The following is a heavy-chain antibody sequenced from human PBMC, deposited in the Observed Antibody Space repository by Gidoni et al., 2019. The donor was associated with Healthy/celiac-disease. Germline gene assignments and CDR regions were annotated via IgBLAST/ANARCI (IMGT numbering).Heavy chain of an antibody. CDR2: INPNSGGT. J-gene: IGHJ4*02. CDR1: GYTFTGYY. D-gene: IGHD6-19*01. Sequence: QVQLVQSGAEVKKPGASVKVSCKASGYTFTGYYMHWVRQAPGQGLEWMGWINPNSGGTNYAQKFQGRVTMTRDTSISTAYMELSRLRSDDTAVYYCARDRVRGYSSGWYLGYWGQGTLVTVSS. CDR3: ARDRVRGYSSGWYLGY. V-gene: IGHV1-2*02.